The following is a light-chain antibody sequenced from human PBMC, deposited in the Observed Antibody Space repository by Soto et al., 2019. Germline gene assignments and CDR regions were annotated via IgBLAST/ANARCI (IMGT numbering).Light chain of an antibody. CDR2: GNN. CDR3: QSYDSSLSGWV. V-gene: IGLV1-40*01. J-gene: IGLJ3*02. Sequence: QAVVTQPPSVSGAPGQRVTISCTGSSSDIGAHYDVHWYQQLPGTAPKLLIYGNNNRPSGVPDRFSGSKSGTSASLAITGLQAEDEADYYCQSYDSSLSGWVFGGGTKVTVL. CDR1: SSDIGAHYD.